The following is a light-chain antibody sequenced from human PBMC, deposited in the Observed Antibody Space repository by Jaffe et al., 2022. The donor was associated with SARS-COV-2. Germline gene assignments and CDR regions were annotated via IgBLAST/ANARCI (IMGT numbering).Light chain of an antibody. CDR1: QGISNS. CDR2: DAS. J-gene: IGKJ4*01. Sequence: DIQMTQSPSSLSASAGDRVTITCQASQGISNSLSWYQQRPGIAPKLLIYDASTLETGVPSRFSGSGSGTDFSLTISSLQSEDIATYYCQQYETLPLTFGGGTKVEF. V-gene: IGKV1-33*01. CDR3: QQYETLPLT.